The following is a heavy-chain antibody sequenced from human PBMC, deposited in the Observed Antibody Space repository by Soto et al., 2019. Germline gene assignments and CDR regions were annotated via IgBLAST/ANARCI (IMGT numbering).Heavy chain of an antibody. Sequence: LGGSLILSCAASGFTFSRFELHWVRQAPGKGLEWISYISSSGSTAYYASSVEGRFTISRDNANNSVYLQMDSLRAEDTALYYCTRAAWFPYLSFYWGQGALVTVSS. J-gene: IGHJ4*02. CDR1: GFTFSRFE. CDR3: TRAAWFPYLSFY. CDR2: ISSSGSTA. D-gene: IGHD3-10*01. V-gene: IGHV3-48*03.